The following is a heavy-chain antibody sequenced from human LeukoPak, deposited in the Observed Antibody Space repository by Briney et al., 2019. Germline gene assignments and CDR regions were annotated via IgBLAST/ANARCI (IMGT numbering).Heavy chain of an antibody. D-gene: IGHD1-26*01. J-gene: IGHJ4*02. CDR2: IYYNGNT. CDR3: ARGGSYGVY. V-gene: IGHV4-59*08. Sequence: SETLSLTCTVSGGSISSYYWSWIRQPPGRGLEWIGNIYYNGNTNYNPSLKSRVTISVDTSKNQFSLNMRSVNAADTAVYYCARGGSYGVYWGQGTLVTVSS. CDR1: GGSISSYY.